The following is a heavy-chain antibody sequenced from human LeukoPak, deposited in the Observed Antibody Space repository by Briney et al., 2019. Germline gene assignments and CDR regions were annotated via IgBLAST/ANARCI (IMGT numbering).Heavy chain of an antibody. Sequence: SQTLSLTCTVSGGSISSGGYYWSWIRQHPGEGLEWIGYIYYSGSTYYNPSLKSRVTISVDTSKNQFSLKLSSVTAADTAVYYCARGRAMVRGVVIYYFDYWGQGTLVTVSS. J-gene: IGHJ4*02. CDR1: GGSISSGGYY. CDR2: IYYSGST. V-gene: IGHV4-31*03. CDR3: ARGRAMVRGVVIYYFDY. D-gene: IGHD3-10*01.